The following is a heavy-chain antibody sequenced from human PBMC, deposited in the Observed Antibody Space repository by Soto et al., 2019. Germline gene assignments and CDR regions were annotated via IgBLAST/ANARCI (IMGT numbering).Heavy chain of an antibody. V-gene: IGHV1-69*13. CDR2: IIPIFGTA. CDR3: AREATIAVAGTYWFDP. J-gene: IGHJ5*02. D-gene: IGHD6-19*01. Sequence: GASVKVSCKASGGTFSSYAISWVRQAPGQGLEWMGGIIPIFGTANYAQKFQGRVTITADESTSTAYMELSSLRSEDTAVYYCAREATIAVAGTYWFDPWGQGTLVTVSS. CDR1: GGTFSSYA.